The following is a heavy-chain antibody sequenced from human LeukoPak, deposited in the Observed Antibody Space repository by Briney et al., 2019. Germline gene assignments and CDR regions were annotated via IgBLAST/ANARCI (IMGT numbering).Heavy chain of an antibody. CDR2: IYYSGST. CDR3: ARVETIAARLNFDY. D-gene: IGHD6-6*01. Sequence: SETLSLTCNVSGGSISSYYWSWIRQPPGKGLEWIGSIYYSGSTNYNRSLKSRVTISVDTSKNQFSLELSSVTAADTAVYYCARVETIAARLNFDYWGQGTLVTVPS. J-gene: IGHJ4*02. CDR1: GGSISSYY. V-gene: IGHV4-59*01.